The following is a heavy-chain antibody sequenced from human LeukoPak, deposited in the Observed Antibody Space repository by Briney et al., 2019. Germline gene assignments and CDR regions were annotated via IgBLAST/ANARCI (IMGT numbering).Heavy chain of an antibody. V-gene: IGHV5-51*01. CDR2: IYPGDSDT. D-gene: IGHD3-10*01. CDR3: AGRLDNLYYYGSGSPYYFDY. Sequence: GESLKISCKGSGYSFTSYWIGWVRQMPGKGLEWMGIIYPGDSDTRYSPSFQGQVTISADKSISTAYLQWSSLKASDTAMYYCAGRLDNLYYYGSGSPYYFDYWGQGTLVTVSS. J-gene: IGHJ4*02. CDR1: GYSFTSYW.